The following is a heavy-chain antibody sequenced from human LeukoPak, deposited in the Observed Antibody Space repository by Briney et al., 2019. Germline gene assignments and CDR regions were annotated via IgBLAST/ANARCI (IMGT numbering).Heavy chain of an antibody. J-gene: IGHJ6*02. CDR2: IWYDGSNK. Sequence: GGSLRPSCAASGFTFSSYGMHWVRQAPGKGLEWVAVIWYDGSNKYYADSVKGRFTISRDNSKNTLYLQMNSLRAEDTAVYYCARDRVSGGYGMDVWGQGTTVTVSS. CDR1: GFTFSSYG. CDR3: ARDRVSGGYGMDV. D-gene: IGHD1-26*01. V-gene: IGHV3-33*01.